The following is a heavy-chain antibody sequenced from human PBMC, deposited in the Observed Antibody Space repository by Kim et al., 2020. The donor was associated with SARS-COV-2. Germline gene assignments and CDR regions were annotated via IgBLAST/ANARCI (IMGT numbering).Heavy chain of an antibody. CDR2: IYYSGST. CDR3: ARQAHVPGAYDY. Sequence: SETLSLTCSVSGGPIRAGGYYWSWIRQLPGKGLEWIGHIYYSGSTYDNPSLTSRLSISVDTSKNQFSLNLRSVTAADTAVYYCARQAHVPGAYDYWGQGT. D-gene: IGHD7-27*01. CDR1: GGPIRAGGYY. V-gene: IGHV4-31*03. J-gene: IGHJ4*03.